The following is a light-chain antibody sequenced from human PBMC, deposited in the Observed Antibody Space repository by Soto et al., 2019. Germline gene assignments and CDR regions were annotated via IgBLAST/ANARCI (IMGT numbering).Light chain of an antibody. Sequence: QAVVTQEPSLTVSPGGTVTLTCASSTGAVTSGNFPGWVQQKPGQAPTSLIHSTGVKHSWTPARFSGSLLGDRAALTLSGVQPEDEADYSCLLYYGGVQVFGGGTKLTVL. V-gene: IGLV7-43*01. J-gene: IGLJ3*02. CDR1: TGAVTSGNF. CDR3: LLYYGGVQV. CDR2: STG.